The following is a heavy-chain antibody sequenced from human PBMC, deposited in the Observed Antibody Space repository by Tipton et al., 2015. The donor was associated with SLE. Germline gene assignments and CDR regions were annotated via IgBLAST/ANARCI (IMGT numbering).Heavy chain of an antibody. CDR1: GFTFSSSW. CDR2: INSDGSSP. V-gene: IGHV3-74*01. Sequence: GSLRLSCAASGFTFSSSWMHWVRQAPGKGLVWASRINSDGSSPTYADSVKGRFTISRDNAKNTLYLQMNSLRADDTAVYYCARDRGGQAFDIWGQGTMVTVSS. J-gene: IGHJ3*02. D-gene: IGHD3-10*01. CDR3: ARDRGGQAFDI.